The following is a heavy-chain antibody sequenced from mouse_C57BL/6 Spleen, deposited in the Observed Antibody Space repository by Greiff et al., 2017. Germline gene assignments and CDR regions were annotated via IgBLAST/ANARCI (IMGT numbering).Heavy chain of an antibody. CDR1: GYTFTSYW. V-gene: IGHV1-50*01. J-gene: IGHJ3*01. CDR3: AREDRFAY. Sequence: QVQLQQPGAELVKPGASVKLSCKASGYTFTSYWMQWVKQRPGQGLEWIGEIDPSDSYTNYNQKFKSKATLTVDTSSSTAYMQLSSLTSEDSAVYDCAREDRFAYWGQGTLVTVSA. CDR2: IDPSDSYT.